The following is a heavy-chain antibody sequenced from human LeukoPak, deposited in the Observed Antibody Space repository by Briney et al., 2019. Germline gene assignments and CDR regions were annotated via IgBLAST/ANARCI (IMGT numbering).Heavy chain of an antibody. CDR3: ARGVYTSSYCYAGDYGMDV. D-gene: IGHD2-2*01. J-gene: IGHJ6*02. CDR2: IFSGGST. V-gene: IGHV4-59*08. CDR1: GGSISSYY. Sequence: PSETLSLTCTVSGGSISSYYWSWIRQPPGKGLEWIGYIFSGGSTNYNPSLKSRTTISLDTSKSQFSLTVSSVTAADTAVYYCARGVYTSSYCYAGDYGMDVWGQGTTVTVSS.